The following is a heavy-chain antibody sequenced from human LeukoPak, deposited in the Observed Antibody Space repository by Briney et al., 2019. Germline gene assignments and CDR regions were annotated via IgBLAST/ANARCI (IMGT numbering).Heavy chain of an antibody. CDR1: GFTFSSYG. CDR3: AKDSTTVTNPNYFDY. CDR2: IWYAGSNK. J-gene: IGHJ4*02. V-gene: IGHV3-33*06. D-gene: IGHD4-17*01. Sequence: PGGSLRLSCAASGFTFSSYGMHWVRQAPGKGLEWVAVIWYAGSNKYYADSVKGRFTISRDNSKNTLYLQMNSLRAEDTAVYYCAKDSTTVTNPNYFDYWGQGTLVTVSS.